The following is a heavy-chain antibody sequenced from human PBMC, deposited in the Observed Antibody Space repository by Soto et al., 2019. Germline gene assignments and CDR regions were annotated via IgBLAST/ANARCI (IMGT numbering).Heavy chain of an antibody. J-gene: IGHJ3*02. CDR1: GYTFTSYG. Sequence: QVQLVQSGAEVKKPGASVKVSCKASGYTFTSYGISWVRQAPGQGLEWMGWISAYNGNTNYAQKLQGRVTMTTDTSTSTAYMELRSLRSDDTAVYYCARPYCSGGSCYYGDAFDIWGQGTKVTVSS. CDR3: ARPYCSGGSCYYGDAFDI. CDR2: ISAYNGNT. D-gene: IGHD2-15*01. V-gene: IGHV1-18*01.